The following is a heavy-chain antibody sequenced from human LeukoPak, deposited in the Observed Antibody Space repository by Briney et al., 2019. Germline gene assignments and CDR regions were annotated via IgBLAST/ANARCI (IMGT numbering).Heavy chain of an antibody. V-gene: IGHV3-48*04. D-gene: IGHD6-13*01. J-gene: IGHJ6*02. CDR3: ARGGCAAAGCGMDV. CDR1: GFTFSSYS. CDR2: ISSSGSTI. Sequence: GGSLRLSCAASGFTFSSYSMNWVRQAPGKGLEWASYISSSGSTIYYADSVKGRFTISRDNAKNSLYLQMNSLRAEDTAIYYCARGGCAAAGCGMDVWGQGTTVTVSS.